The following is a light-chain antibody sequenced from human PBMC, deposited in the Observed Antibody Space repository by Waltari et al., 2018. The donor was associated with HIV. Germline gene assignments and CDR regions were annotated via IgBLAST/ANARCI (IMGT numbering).Light chain of an antibody. V-gene: IGKV3-20*01. CDR1: QTSKSNY. J-gene: IGKJ4*01. Sequence: EVVLTQSPDTLSLSPGAGATLSCRASQTSKSNYLAWYQQKPGQAPRVLVYGISNRATGIPDRFSGSGSGTDFTLTISRLEPEDFAVYYCQQYGSTPLTFGGGTKVEI. CDR2: GIS. CDR3: QQYGSTPLT.